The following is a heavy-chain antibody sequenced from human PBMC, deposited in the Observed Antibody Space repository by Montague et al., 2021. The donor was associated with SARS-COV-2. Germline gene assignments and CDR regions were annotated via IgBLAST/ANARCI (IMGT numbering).Heavy chain of an antibody. CDR3: VRDGGDDKHDWWFDL. V-gene: IGHV3-74*01. D-gene: IGHD2-21*02. CDR1: VFNFPRYC. CDR2: ICDVVSRI. J-gene: IGHJ2*01. Sequence: SLRLSCAASVFNFPRYCMHWVRQSPGQGLEWVARICDVVSRISYADSVRDRFTVSRDNAKNTLSLLMNNLSGEDTAVYYCVRDGGDDKHDWWFDLWGRGTRVSVSS.